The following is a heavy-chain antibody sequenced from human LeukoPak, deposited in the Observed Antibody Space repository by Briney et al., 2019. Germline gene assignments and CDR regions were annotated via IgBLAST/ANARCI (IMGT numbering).Heavy chain of an antibody. Sequence: NTSETLSLTCTVSGGSISSYYWSWIRQPAGKGLEWIGRIYTSGSTNYNPSLKSRVTMSVDTSKNQFSLKLSSVTAADTTVYYCAREDDYYGSGSYYNFDYWGQGTLVTVSS. D-gene: IGHD3-10*01. J-gene: IGHJ4*02. CDR2: IYTSGST. CDR3: AREDDYYGSGSYYNFDY. CDR1: GGSISSYY. V-gene: IGHV4-4*07.